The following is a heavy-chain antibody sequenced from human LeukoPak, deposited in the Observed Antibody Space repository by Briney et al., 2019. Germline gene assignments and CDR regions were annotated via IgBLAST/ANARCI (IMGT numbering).Heavy chain of an antibody. CDR1: GGSISSSSYY. J-gene: IGHJ4*02. V-gene: IGHV4-39*07. CDR3: ARGIVATIGLDY. CDR2: IYYSGST. Sequence: SETLSLTCTVSGGSISSSSYYWGWIRQPPGKGLEWIGSIYYSGSTYYNPSLKSRVTISVDTSKNQFSLKLSSVTAADTAVYYCARGIVATIGLDYWGQGTLVTVSS. D-gene: IGHD5-12*01.